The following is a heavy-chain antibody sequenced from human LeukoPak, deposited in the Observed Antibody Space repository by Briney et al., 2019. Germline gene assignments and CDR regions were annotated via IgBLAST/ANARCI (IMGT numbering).Heavy chain of an antibody. CDR3: ARETNYYDSSGYSLVDH. Sequence: GGSLRLSCAASGFAFSSYAMHWVRQAPGKGLEWVAVISYDGSNKYYADSVKGRFTISRDNSKNTLYLQMNSLRAEDTAVYYCARETNYYDSSGYSLVDHWGQGTLVTVSS. CDR1: GFAFSSYA. D-gene: IGHD3-22*01. J-gene: IGHJ4*02. CDR2: ISYDGSNK. V-gene: IGHV3-30-3*01.